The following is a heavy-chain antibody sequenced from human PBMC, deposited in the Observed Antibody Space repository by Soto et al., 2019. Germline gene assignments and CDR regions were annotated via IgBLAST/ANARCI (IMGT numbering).Heavy chain of an antibody. Sequence: TLSLTCAVSGGSISSGGYSWSWIRQPPGKGLEWIGYIYYSGSTYYNPSLKSRVTISVDTSKNQFSLKLSSVTAADTAVYYCASRKVGYCSSTSCYVGYFQHWGQGTLVTVSS. J-gene: IGHJ1*01. D-gene: IGHD2-2*01. CDR3: ASRKVGYCSSTSCYVGYFQH. CDR2: IYYSGST. CDR1: GGSISSGGYS. V-gene: IGHV4-31*11.